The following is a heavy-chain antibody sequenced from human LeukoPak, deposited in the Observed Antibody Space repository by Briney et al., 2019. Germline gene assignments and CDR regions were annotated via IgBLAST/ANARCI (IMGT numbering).Heavy chain of an antibody. CDR1: GFSFSAYW. V-gene: IGHV3-7*02. J-gene: IGHJ4*02. CDR3: AGGEYAGY. Sequence: PGGSLRLSCAASGFSFSAYWMNWVRQAPGRGLEWVGNIKQDGSEQYYVDSVKGRFTISRDNAKNSLYLQMNSLRAEETAVYYCAGGEYAGYWGEGSLVTVSS. D-gene: IGHD4-17*01. CDR2: IKQDGSEQ.